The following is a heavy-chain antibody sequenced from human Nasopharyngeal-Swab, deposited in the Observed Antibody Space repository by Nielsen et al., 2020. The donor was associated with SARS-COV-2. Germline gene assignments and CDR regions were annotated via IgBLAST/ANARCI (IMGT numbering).Heavy chain of an antibody. D-gene: IGHD3-10*01. CDR3: ARDLYKVVRGVIGY. CDR1: GFTFSSYT. Sequence: GESLKISCAASGFTFSSYTMNWVRQAPGKGLEWVSYINTGSSSIYYADSVKGRFTISRDNAKNSLYLQMNSLRDEDTAVYYCARDLYKVVRGVIGYWGQGTLVTVSS. V-gene: IGHV3-48*02. CDR2: INTGSSSI. J-gene: IGHJ4*02.